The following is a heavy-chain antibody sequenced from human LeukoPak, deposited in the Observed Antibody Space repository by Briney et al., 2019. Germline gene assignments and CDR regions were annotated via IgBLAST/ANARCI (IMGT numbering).Heavy chain of an antibody. CDR2: IYYSGST. J-gene: IGHJ4*02. CDR3: ARQSDVDTAMVFDY. V-gene: IGHV4-59*08. Sequence: SETLSLTCTVSGGSISSYYWSWIRQPPGKGLEWIGYIYYSGSTNYNPSLKSRVTISVDTSKNQFSLKLSSVTAADTAVYYCARQSDVDTAMVFDYWGQGTLVTVSS. CDR1: GGSISSYY. D-gene: IGHD5-18*01.